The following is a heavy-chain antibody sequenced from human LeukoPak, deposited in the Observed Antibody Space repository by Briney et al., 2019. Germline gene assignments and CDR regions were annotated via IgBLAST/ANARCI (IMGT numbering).Heavy chain of an antibody. CDR2: IRSDGSDA. V-gene: IGHV3-74*01. CDR3: ARDWFHAIDY. CDR1: GFRFSETW. J-gene: IGHJ4*02. Sequence: SGGSLRLSCAASGFRFSETWMHWVRQAPGKGLVWVSRIRSDGSDARYAESVKGRFTIYRDSAKNTLYLQMNSLRDEDTAVYYCARDWFHAIDYWGQGTLVTVSS. D-gene: IGHD2/OR15-2a*01.